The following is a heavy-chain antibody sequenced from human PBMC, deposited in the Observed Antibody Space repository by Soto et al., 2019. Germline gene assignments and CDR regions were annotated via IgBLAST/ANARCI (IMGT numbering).Heavy chain of an antibody. D-gene: IGHD6-13*01. CDR3: ARERGRTAAGAYHSYQYGMDV. Sequence: QVQLVESGGGVVQPGRSLRLSCAASGFTFSDYAMHWVRQAPGKGLEWVAVMSYDGSGKYHADSVKGRFTISRDNSKNTLYLQMNSLRPEDTAVYYCARERGRTAAGAYHSYQYGMDVWGQGTTVIVSS. V-gene: IGHV3-30*04. CDR1: GFTFSDYA. CDR2: MSYDGSGK. J-gene: IGHJ6*02.